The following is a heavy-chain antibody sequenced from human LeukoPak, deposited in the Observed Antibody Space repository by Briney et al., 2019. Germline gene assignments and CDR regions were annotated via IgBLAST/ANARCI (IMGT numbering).Heavy chain of an antibody. CDR3: ARAPWAPIVATISSWFDP. J-gene: IGHJ5*02. V-gene: IGHV4-39*07. D-gene: IGHD5-12*01. CDR1: GGSISSSSYY. Sequence: SETLSLTCTVSGGSISSSSYYWSWIRQPPGKGLEWIGEINHSGSTNYNPSLKSRVTISVDTSKNQFSLKLSSVTAADTAVYYCARAPWAPIVATISSWFDPWGQGTLVTVSS. CDR2: INHSGST.